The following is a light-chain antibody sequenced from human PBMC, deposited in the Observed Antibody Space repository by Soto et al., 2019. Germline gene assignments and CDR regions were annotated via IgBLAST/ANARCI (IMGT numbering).Light chain of an antibody. Sequence: QSALTQPASVSGSPGQSITISCTGTSSDVGAYNYVSWYQQHPGKAPKLMIYEVSNRPSGVSTRFSGSKSGNTASLTISGVQAEDEADYYCSSYTSSSTLVFGEGTKLTVL. CDR3: SSYTSSSTLV. CDR2: EVS. J-gene: IGLJ2*01. V-gene: IGLV2-14*01. CDR1: SSDVGAYNY.